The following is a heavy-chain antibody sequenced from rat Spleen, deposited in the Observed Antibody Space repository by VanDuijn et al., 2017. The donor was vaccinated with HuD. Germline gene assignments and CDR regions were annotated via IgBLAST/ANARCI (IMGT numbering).Heavy chain of an antibody. CDR3: VREEFGVRD. V-gene: IGHV5S10*01. D-gene: IGHD4-4*01. CDR2: IIYDGSGT. Sequence: EVQLVESGGGLIQPGRSLKLSCAASGFTFTDYNMAWVRQAPKKGLEWVATIIYDGSGTYYRDSVKGRFTISRDNAKSTLYLQMTKLGSEDTAIYYCVREEFGVRDWGQGVMVTVSS. J-gene: IGHJ2*01. CDR1: GFTFTDYN.